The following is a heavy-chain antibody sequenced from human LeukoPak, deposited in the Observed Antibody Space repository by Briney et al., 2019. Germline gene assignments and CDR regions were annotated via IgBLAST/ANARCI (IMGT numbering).Heavy chain of an antibody. Sequence: SETLSLTCAVSGGSISSGGYSWSWIRQPPGKGLEWIGYIYHSGSTYYNPSLKSRVTISVDRSKNQFSLELSSVTAADTAVYYCARESIVALYAFGIWGQGTMVTVSS. J-gene: IGHJ3*02. CDR3: ARESIVALYAFGI. V-gene: IGHV4-30-2*01. CDR2: IYHSGST. CDR1: GGSISSGGYS. D-gene: IGHD2-21*01.